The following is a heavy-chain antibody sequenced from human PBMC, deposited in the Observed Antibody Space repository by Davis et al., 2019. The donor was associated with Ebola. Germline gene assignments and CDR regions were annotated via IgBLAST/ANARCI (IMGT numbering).Heavy chain of an antibody. CDR2: INHSGST. CDR1: GGSFSGYY. D-gene: IGHD3-3*01. CDR3: ARMRPFRGEWLPTYYYYGMDV. V-gene: IGHV4-34*01. J-gene: IGHJ6*02. Sequence: PSETLSLTCAVYGGSFSGYYWSWIRQPPGKGLEWIGEINHSGSTNYNPSLKSRVTISVDTSKNQFSLKLSSVTAADTAVYYCARMRPFRGEWLPTYYYYGMDVWGQGTMVTVSS.